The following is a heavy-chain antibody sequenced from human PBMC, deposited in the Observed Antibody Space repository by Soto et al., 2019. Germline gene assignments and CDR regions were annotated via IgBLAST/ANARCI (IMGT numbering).Heavy chain of an antibody. Sequence: EVHLVESGGGLVQPGRSLRLSFAASGFTFSTYWMSWVRQAPGKGLEWVANIKQDGSERYYVDSVKGRFTISRDNAKNSLYLQMNHLRAEDTAVYYCATDSGTSDYWGQGTLVTVSS. CDR1: GFTFSTYW. CDR2: IKQDGSER. D-gene: IGHD1-1*01. CDR3: ATDSGTSDY. J-gene: IGHJ4*02. V-gene: IGHV3-7*01.